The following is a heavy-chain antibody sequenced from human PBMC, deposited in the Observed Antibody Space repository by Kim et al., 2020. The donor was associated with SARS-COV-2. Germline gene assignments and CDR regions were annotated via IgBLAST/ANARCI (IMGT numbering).Heavy chain of an antibody. J-gene: IGHJ3*02. V-gene: IGHV4-59*01. CDR1: GGSISSYY. CDR3: ARDLNPHRIDAFDI. CDR2: IYYSGST. Sequence: SETLSLTCTVSGGSISSYYWSWIRQPPGKGLEWIGYIYYSGSTNYNPSLKSRVTISVDTSKNQFSLKLSSVTAADTAVYYCARDLNPHRIDAFDIWGQGTMVTVSS.